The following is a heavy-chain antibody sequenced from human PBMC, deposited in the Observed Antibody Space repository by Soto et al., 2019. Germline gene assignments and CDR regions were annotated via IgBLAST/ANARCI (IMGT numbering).Heavy chain of an antibody. CDR2: IWYDGSNK. D-gene: IGHD3-3*01. CDR1: GFTFSSYG. Sequence: QVQLVESGGGVVQPGRSLRLSCAASGFTFSSYGMHWVRQAPGKGLEWVAVIWYDGSNKYYADSVKGRFTISRDNSKNTLYLQMNSLRAEDTAVYYCASSIGGDFWSGTYNSYFDYWGQGTLVTVSS. CDR3: ASSIGGDFWSGTYNSYFDY. V-gene: IGHV3-33*01. J-gene: IGHJ4*02.